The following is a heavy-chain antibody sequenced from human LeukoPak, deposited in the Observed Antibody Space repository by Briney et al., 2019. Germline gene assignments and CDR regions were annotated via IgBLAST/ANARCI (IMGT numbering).Heavy chain of an antibody. CDR2: VYTTGSS. J-gene: IGHJ4*02. CDR3: ARGTGSDFES. V-gene: IGHV4-61*02. D-gene: IGHD2-2*01. CDR1: GDSISRGSHY. Sequence: SQTLSLTCIVSGDSISRGSHYWSWIRQPAGKGLEWIGRVYTTGSSDYNPSLKRRVSISVDTSRNQFSLRVNSVTAADTAVYYCARGTGSDFESWGQGTLVTVSS.